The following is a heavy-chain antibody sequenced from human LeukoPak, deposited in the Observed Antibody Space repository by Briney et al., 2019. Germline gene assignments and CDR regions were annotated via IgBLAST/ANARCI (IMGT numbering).Heavy chain of an antibody. Sequence: GGSLRLSCAASGFTFSDYYMSWVRQAPGKGVEGVSYISSSGSTIYYADSVKGRLTISSDNPKNSLYLQMNSLRAEDTAVYYCARVSSSWYYFDYWGQGTLVTVSS. D-gene: IGHD6-13*01. CDR1: GFTFSDYY. V-gene: IGHV3-11*04. J-gene: IGHJ4*02. CDR2: ISSSGSTI. CDR3: ARVSSSWYYFDY.